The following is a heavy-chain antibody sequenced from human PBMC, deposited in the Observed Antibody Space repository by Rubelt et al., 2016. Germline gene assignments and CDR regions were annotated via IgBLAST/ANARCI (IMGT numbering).Heavy chain of an antibody. CDR2: LYYSGCT. V-gene: IGHV4-39*01. D-gene: IGHD5-18*01. Sequence: QLQLQESGPGLVKPSETLSLTCTVSGGSISSSSYYWGWIRQPPGKGLEWIGSLYYSGCTYYNPSLRSRVTISVDTSKNQFSLKLSSVTAADTAVYYCARSTAMEYFDYWGQGTLVTVSS. J-gene: IGHJ4*02. CDR3: ARSTAMEYFDY. CDR1: GGSISSSSYY.